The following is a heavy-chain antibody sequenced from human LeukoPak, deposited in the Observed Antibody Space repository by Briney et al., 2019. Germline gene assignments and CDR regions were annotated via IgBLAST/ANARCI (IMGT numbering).Heavy chain of an antibody. D-gene: IGHD3-22*01. V-gene: IGHV1-18*01. J-gene: IGHJ4*02. CDR3: ARAHGYDSSGYSEAYFDY. CDR1: GYTFTSHG. Sequence: ASVKVSCKASGYTFTSHGFGWVRQAPGQGLEWMGWISAYNGNTNYAQKLQGRVTLTTDTSTSTAYMELRSLGSDDTAVYYCARAHGYDSSGYSEAYFDYWGQGTLVTVSS. CDR2: ISAYNGNT.